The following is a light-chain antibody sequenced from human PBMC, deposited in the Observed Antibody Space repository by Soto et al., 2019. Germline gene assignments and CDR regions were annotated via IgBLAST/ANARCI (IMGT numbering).Light chain of an antibody. J-gene: IGLJ2*01. CDR2: EGN. V-gene: IGLV2-23*01. CDR3: CSFADISTPVL. Sequence: QSALTQPASVSGSPGQSITISCTGTSSDVGNDNLVSWYQQHPGKAPKLMIYEGNKRPSGVSNRFSASKSGNTASLTISGLQAEDEADYYCCSFADISTPVLIGGGTQLTVL. CDR1: SSDVGNDNL.